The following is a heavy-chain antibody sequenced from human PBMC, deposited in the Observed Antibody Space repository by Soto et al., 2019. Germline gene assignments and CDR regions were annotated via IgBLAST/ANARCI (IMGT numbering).Heavy chain of an antibody. V-gene: IGHV1-18*01. CDR3: ARDALSYSGSYYSAH. Sequence: ASVKVSCKASGYTFSNYGITWVRQAPGQGLEWIGWNSAYNGNVNYVQKFQGRLTMTTDTSTSTAYVELRSLRSDDTAVYYCARDALSYSGSYYSAHWGQGTLVTVSS. CDR1: GYTFSNYG. J-gene: IGHJ4*02. D-gene: IGHD1-26*01. CDR2: NSAYNGNV.